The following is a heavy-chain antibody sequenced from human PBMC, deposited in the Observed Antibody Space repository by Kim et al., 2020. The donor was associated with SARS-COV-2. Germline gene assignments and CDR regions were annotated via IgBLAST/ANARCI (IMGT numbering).Heavy chain of an antibody. D-gene: IGHD2-15*01. CDR1: GFTFSDYY. CDR3: ARLRGGNKLWDAFDI. CDR2: ISSSSSYT. J-gene: IGHJ3*02. Sequence: GGSLRLSCAASGFTFSDYYMSWIRQAPGKGLEWVSYISSSSSYTNYADSVKGRFTISRDNAKNSLYLQMNSLRAEDTAVYYCARLRGGNKLWDAFDIWGQGTMVTVSS. V-gene: IGHV3-11*03.